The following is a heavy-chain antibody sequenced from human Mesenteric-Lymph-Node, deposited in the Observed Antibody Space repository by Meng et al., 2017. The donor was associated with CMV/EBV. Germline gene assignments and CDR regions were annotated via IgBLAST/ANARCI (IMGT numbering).Heavy chain of an antibody. D-gene: IGHD2-21*02. CDR3: ARQVTRGDFEAT. J-gene: IGHJ5*02. CDR1: GFTGSRNY. V-gene: IGHV3-53*04. CDR2: IYSGGST. Sequence: LSCAASGFTGSRNYMSWVRQAPGKGLEWVSVIYSGGSTYYADSVKGRFTISRHNPKNTLYLQMNSLRAEDTAVYYCARQVTRGDFEATWGQGTLVTVSS.